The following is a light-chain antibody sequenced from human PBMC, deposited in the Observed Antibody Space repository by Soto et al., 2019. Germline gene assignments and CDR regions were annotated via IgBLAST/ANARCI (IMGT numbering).Light chain of an antibody. J-gene: IGKJ1*01. CDR3: HHYHGYWK. CDR2: KAS. Sequence: DIQMTQSPSTLSASVGDRVTISCRASENINGWLAWYQQRPGKAPKVLIYKASQLESGVPSRFSGSGSGTEFTLTISSLQPDDCATYYCHHYHGYWKFGPGTKVEIK. CDR1: ENINGW. V-gene: IGKV1-5*03.